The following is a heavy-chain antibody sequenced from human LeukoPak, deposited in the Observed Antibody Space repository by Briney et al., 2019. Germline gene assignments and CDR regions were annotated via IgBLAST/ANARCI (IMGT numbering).Heavy chain of an antibody. CDR1: GFTFSSYA. Sequence: PGGSLRLSCAASGFTFSSYAMHWVRQAPGKGLEWVSYISSSSSTIYYADSVKGRFTISRDNAKNSLYLQMNSLRDEDTAVYYCARDRGESKDYYFDYWGQGTLVTVSS. CDR2: ISSSSSTI. J-gene: IGHJ4*02. D-gene: IGHD3-10*01. V-gene: IGHV3-48*02. CDR3: ARDRGESKDYYFDY.